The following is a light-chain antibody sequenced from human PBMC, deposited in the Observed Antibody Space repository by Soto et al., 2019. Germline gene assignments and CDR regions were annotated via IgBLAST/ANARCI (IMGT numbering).Light chain of an antibody. Sequence: QSVLTQSPSASGSPGQSVTISCTGTKNDIGVYDFVSWYQHHPGKAPRLIIYEVVQRPSGVPDRFSGSKSGNTASLTVSGLQAAKEADYFCKSYAGINTYVFGSVTKVTVL. CDR1: KNDIGVYDF. CDR2: EVV. CDR3: KSYAGINTYV. V-gene: IGLV2-8*01. J-gene: IGLJ1*01.